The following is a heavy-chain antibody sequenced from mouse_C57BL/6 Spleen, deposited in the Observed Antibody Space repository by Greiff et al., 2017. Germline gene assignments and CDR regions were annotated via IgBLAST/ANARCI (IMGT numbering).Heavy chain of an antibody. CDR1: GYSITSGYY. Sequence: ESGPGLVKPSQSLSLTCSVTGYSITSGYYWNWIRQFPGNKLEWMGYISYDGSNNYNPSLKNRISITRDTAKNQFYLKLNSVTTEDTATYYCARGDYGNYVDYAMDYWGQGTSVTVSS. V-gene: IGHV3-6*01. CDR2: ISYDGSN. J-gene: IGHJ4*01. CDR3: ARGDYGNYVDYAMDY. D-gene: IGHD2-1*01.